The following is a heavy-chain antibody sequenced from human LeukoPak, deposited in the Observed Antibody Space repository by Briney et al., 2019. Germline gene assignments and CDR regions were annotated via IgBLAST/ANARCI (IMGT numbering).Heavy chain of an antibody. CDR1: GGSISSYY. V-gene: IGHV4-59*01. Sequence: NPSETLSLTCTVSGGSISSYYWSWIRQPPGKGLEWIGYIYYSGSTNYNPPLKSRVTISVDTSKNQFSLKLSSVTAADTAVYYCARAGYSGSYYNLDYWGQGTLVTVSS. D-gene: IGHD1-26*01. CDR3: ARAGYSGSYYNLDY. J-gene: IGHJ4*02. CDR2: IYYSGST.